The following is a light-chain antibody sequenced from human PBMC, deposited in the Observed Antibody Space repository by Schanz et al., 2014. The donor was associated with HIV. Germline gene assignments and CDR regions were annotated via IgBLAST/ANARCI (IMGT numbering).Light chain of an antibody. V-gene: IGLV2-14*03. CDR3: CSYAGSSTLL. CDR1: SSDVGGYNY. J-gene: IGLJ2*01. Sequence: QSALTQPASVSGSPGQSITISCTGTSSDVGGYNYVSWYQQHPGIAPKLMIYDVTTRPSGVSNRFSGSKSGNTASLTISGLQAEDEADYYCCSYAGSSTLLFGGGTKLTVL. CDR2: DVT.